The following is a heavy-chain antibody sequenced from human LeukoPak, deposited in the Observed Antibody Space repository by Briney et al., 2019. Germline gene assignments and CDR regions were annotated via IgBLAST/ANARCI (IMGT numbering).Heavy chain of an antibody. D-gene: IGHD3-22*01. V-gene: IGHV4-39*07. J-gene: IGHJ4*02. CDR3: ARDYYDSSGFKPYDY. Sequence: SETLSLTCTVSGDSISRSGYYWGWIRQPPGKGLEWIGSIYYSGNTYYNPSLKSRVTISVDTSKNQFSLNLSSVTAADTAVYYCARDYYDSSGFKPYDYWGQGTLVTVSS. CDR2: IYYSGNT. CDR1: GDSISRSGYY.